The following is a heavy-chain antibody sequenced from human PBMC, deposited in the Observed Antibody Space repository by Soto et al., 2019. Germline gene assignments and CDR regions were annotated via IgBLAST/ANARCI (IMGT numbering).Heavy chain of an antibody. Sequence: PGGSLRLSCAASGFTVSSNYMSWVRQAPGKGLEWVSTITTAGGTYYADSVKGRFAMSRDTSENTLYLQMNSLGAEDTAAYYCAPHVSCSGGSCQYDAFAIRGQGTMVTVSS. CDR3: APHVSCSGGSCQYDAFAI. CDR1: GFTVSSNY. D-gene: IGHD2-15*01. J-gene: IGHJ3*02. V-gene: IGHV3-53*01. CDR2: ITTAGGT.